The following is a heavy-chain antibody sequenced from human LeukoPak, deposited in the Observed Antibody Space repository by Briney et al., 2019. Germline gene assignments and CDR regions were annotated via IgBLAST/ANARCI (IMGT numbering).Heavy chain of an antibody. Sequence: PSETLSLTCTVSGGSISSSSYYWSWIRQPPGKGLEWIGSIYYSGSTYYNPSLKSRVTISVDTSKNQFSLKLSSVTAADTAVYYCARPSYYYDSSGYYSLYWYFDLWGRGTLVTVSS. CDR2: IYYSGST. D-gene: IGHD3-22*01. CDR3: ARPSYYYDSSGYYSLYWYFDL. V-gene: IGHV4-39*01. CDR1: GGSISSSSYY. J-gene: IGHJ2*01.